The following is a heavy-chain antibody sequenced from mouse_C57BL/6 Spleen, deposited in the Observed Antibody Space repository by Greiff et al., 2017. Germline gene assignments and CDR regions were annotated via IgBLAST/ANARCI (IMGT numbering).Heavy chain of an antibody. J-gene: IGHJ1*03. V-gene: IGHV14-1*01. CDR3: TIRLLRFSYWYFDV. CDR2: IDPEDGDT. CDR1: GFNIKDYY. Sequence: VQLKQSGAELVRPGASVKLSCTASGFNIKDYYMHWVKQRPEQGLEWIGRIDPEDGDTEYAPKFQGKATMTADTSSNTAYLQLSSLTSEDTAVYYCTIRLLRFSYWYFDVWGTGTTVTVSS. D-gene: IGHD1-1*01.